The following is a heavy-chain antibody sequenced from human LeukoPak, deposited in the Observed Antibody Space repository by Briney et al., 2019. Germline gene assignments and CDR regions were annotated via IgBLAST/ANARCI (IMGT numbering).Heavy chain of an antibody. V-gene: IGHV4-30-4*08. CDR1: VGSISSGVYY. CDR3: ARDRGRQLVDYFDY. D-gene: IGHD6-13*01. Sequence: SEILSLTCTFSVGSISSGVYYWSWIPGPPGKALEGIGYIYYRGSTYYNPSLKSRVTISVDTSKNQFSLKLSSVTAADTAVYYCARDRGRQLVDYFDYWGQGTLVTVSS. CDR2: IYYRGST. J-gene: IGHJ4*02.